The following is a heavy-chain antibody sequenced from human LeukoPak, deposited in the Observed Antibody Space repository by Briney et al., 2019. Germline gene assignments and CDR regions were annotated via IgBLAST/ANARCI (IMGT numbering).Heavy chain of an antibody. CDR3: ARGPADYNKLKPGDRDGYNYKSKRTPFDY. V-gene: IGHV4-59*12. Sequence: SETLSLTCTVPGGSISSYYWSWIRQPPGKGLEWIGYLYYSGSTNYNPSLKSRVTISVDTSKNQFSLKLSSVTAADTAVYYCARGPADYNKLKPGDRDGYNYKSKRTPFDYWGQGTLVTVSS. CDR2: LYYSGST. D-gene: IGHD5-24*01. CDR1: GGSISSYY. J-gene: IGHJ4*02.